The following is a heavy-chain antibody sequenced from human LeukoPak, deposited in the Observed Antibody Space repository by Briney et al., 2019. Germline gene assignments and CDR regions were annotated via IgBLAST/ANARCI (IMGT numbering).Heavy chain of an antibody. J-gene: IGHJ4*02. CDR1: GFTFDDYA. CDR2: MSWNSGSI. Sequence: AGGSLRLSCAPSGFTFDDYAMHWARQAPGKGLEWVSGMSWNSGSIGYADSVKGRFTISRDNAKNSLYLQMNSLRAEDMALYYCAKESIAAAGSFDYWGQGTLVTVSS. D-gene: IGHD6-13*01. CDR3: AKESIAAAGSFDY. V-gene: IGHV3-9*03.